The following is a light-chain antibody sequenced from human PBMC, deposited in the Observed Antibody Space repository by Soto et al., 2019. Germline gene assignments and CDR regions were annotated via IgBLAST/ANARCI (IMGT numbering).Light chain of an antibody. Sequence: EIVLTQSPGTLSLSPGEIATLSFMASQSVADNYLAWYQQKPGQAPRLLIYGASTRATGIPARFSGSGSGTEFTLTISSLQSEDFAVYYCQQYNYWPPGTFGQGTKVDI. CDR1: QSVADN. CDR3: QQYNYWPPGT. J-gene: IGKJ1*01. CDR2: GAS. V-gene: IGKV3-15*01.